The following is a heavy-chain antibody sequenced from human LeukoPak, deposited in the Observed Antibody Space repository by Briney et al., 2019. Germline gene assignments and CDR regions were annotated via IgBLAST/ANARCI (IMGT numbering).Heavy chain of an antibody. CDR3: GRAKRSRRSVLFGY. Sequence: RGSLRLSCAASGYTFSSDGMRCVRQTPGEGLEWVAVIWYDGSNTYYAHTVKGRFTISTDTSKNTLYLQMNSLRAEDTAVYYCGRAKRSRRSVLFGYWGKGTRVTVS. CDR1: GYTFSSDG. V-gene: IGHV3-33*01. J-gene: IGHJ4*02. D-gene: IGHD1-26*01. CDR2: IWYDGSNT.